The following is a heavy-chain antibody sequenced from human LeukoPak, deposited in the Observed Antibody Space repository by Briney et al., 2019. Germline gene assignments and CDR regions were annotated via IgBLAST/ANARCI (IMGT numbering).Heavy chain of an antibody. V-gene: IGHV1-69*04. CDR2: IIPILGIA. D-gene: IGHD3-16*01. Sequence: SVKVSCKASGGTFSSYAISWVRQAPGQGLEWMGRIIPILGIANYAQKFQGRVTITADKSTSTAYMELSSLRSEDTAVYYCARRLITADYYYYGMDVWGQGTTVTVSS. CDR3: ARRLITADYYYYGMDV. J-gene: IGHJ6*02. CDR1: GGTFSSYA.